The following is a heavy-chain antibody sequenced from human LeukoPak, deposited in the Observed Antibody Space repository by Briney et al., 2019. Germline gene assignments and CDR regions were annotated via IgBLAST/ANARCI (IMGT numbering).Heavy chain of an antibody. CDR2: IYYGGTS. D-gene: IGHD2-21*02. Sequence: SETLSLTCAVSGGSISDYYWSWIRQSPGKGLEWIRQPPGKGLEWIGYIYYGGTSTYNPSLKSRVTISIDTSKNQFSLKLSSVTAADTAVYYCARASGDCGADCYHLDYWGQGTLVTVSA. CDR3: ARASGDCGADCYHLDY. J-gene: IGHJ4*02. CDR1: GGSISDYY. V-gene: IGHV4-59*08.